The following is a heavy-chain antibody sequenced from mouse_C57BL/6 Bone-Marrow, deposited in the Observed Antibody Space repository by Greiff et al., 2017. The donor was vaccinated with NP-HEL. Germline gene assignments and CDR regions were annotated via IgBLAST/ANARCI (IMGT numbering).Heavy chain of an antibody. D-gene: IGHD2-2*01. Sequence: QVQLQQPGAELVKPGASVKLSCKASGYTFTSYWMHWVKQRPGQGLEWIGMIHPNSGSTNYNEKFKSKATLTVDKSSSTAYMQLSSLTSEDSAVYYCARALYGYDAWFAYWGQGTLVTVSA. CDR2: IHPNSGST. CDR3: ARALYGYDAWFAY. J-gene: IGHJ3*01. V-gene: IGHV1-64*01. CDR1: GYTFTSYW.